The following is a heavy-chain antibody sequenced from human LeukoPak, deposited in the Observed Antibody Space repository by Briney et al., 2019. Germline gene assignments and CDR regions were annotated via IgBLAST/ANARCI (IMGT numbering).Heavy chain of an antibody. V-gene: IGHV4-39*07. D-gene: IGHD3-10*01. CDR3: ARDRRSEGGVRASFDY. J-gene: IGHJ4*02. Sequence: PSQTLSLTCTVFGGSVSRSPYYWGWIRQPPGKGLEWIGNIYYSGSTYYNPSLKSRVTISVDTSKNQFSLRLSSVTAADTAVYYCARDRRSEGGVRASFDYWGRGTLVTVSS. CDR2: IYYSGST. CDR1: GGSVSRSPYY.